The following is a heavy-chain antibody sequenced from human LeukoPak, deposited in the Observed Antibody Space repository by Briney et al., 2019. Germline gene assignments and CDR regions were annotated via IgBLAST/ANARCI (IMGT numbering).Heavy chain of an antibody. D-gene: IGHD3-10*01. J-gene: IGHJ4*02. CDR3: ARDRGIGGTVGY. V-gene: IGHV3-74*01. Sequence: GGSLRLSCASSVLTLSSYWIHWARQAPGKGLVWVSRINTDGSSTSYADSVKGRFTISRDNAKNTLYLQMNSLRAEDTAVYYCARDRGIGGTVGYWGQGTLVTVSS. CDR1: VLTLSSYW. CDR2: INTDGSST.